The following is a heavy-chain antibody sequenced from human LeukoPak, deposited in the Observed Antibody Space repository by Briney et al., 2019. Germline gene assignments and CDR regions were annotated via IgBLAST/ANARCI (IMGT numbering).Heavy chain of an antibody. V-gene: IGHV1-18*01. CDR3: ARDIPQEAVSGGIDY. Sequence: ASVKVSCKASGYTFITYGVTWVRQAPGQGLEWMGWTSVYNGNTNYVEKLQGRVIMTTDTSTNTAYMELRSLRSDDTAMYYCARDIPQEAVSGGIDYWGQGTLVTVSS. J-gene: IGHJ4*02. CDR2: TSVYNGNT. D-gene: IGHD6-19*01. CDR1: GYTFITYG.